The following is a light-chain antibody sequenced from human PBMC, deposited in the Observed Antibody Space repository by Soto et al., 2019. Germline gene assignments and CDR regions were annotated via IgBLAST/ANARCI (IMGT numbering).Light chain of an antibody. J-gene: IGKJ1*01. V-gene: IGKV3-15*01. CDR2: GAS. Sequence: EIVLTQSPGTLSVCPGERVTVSCRASQSVGNNLAWHQQKPGQAPRLLIYGASTRATGFPARFSGSGSGTEFTLTISSLQSEDFAVYYCQQYNNWPRTFGQGTKVDIK. CDR3: QQYNNWPRT. CDR1: QSVGNN.